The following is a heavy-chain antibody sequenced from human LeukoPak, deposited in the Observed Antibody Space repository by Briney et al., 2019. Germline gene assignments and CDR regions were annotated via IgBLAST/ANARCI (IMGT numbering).Heavy chain of an antibody. Sequence: GGSLRLSCTASGFTFGDYAMSWVRQAPGKGLEWVGFIRSKAYGGTTEYAASVKGRFTISRDDSKSIAYLQMNSLKTEDTAVYYCTRGTWGSSNDAFDIWGQGTMVTVSS. V-gene: IGHV3-49*04. CDR2: IRSKAYGGTT. CDR1: GFTFGDYA. J-gene: IGHJ3*02. CDR3: TRGTWGSSNDAFDI. D-gene: IGHD6-13*01.